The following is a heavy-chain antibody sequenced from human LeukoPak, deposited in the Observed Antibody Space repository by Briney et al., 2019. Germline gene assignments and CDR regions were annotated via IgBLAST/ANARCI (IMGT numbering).Heavy chain of an antibody. CDR2: IYYTGST. D-gene: IGHD1-26*01. CDR3: ATMSGTYYKFDY. CDR1: GGSISSTDYY. J-gene: IGHJ4*02. Sequence: PSETLSLTCTVSGGSISSTDYYWGWIRQPPGKGLEWIGHIYYTGSTYYNTSLGSRITISVDTSKNQFSLKLSSVTAADTAVYYCATMSGTYYKFDYWGQGTLVTVSS. V-gene: IGHV4-39*07.